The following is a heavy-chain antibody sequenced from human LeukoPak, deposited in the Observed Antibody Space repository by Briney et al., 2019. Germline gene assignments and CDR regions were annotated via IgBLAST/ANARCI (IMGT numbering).Heavy chain of an antibody. CDR2: ITTSSDTI. V-gene: IGHV3-48*01. Sequence: GGSLRLSCAASGFNFSTYTMNWVRQAPGKGLEWLSYITTSSDTIYYADSVKGRFTISRDNANNSLYLQMNSLTAEDTAVYYCARDYWSYSASWLDFWGQGTLVTVSS. CDR1: GFNFSTYT. CDR3: ARDYWSYSASWLDF. D-gene: IGHD6-13*01. J-gene: IGHJ4*02.